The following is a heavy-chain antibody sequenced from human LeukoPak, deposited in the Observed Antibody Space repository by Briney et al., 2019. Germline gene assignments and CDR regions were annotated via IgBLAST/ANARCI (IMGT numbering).Heavy chain of an antibody. CDR3: ASFSDYVWGSYSDY. V-gene: IGHV4-30-2*01. D-gene: IGHD3-16*01. Sequence: SQTLSLTCTVSSGSISSGGYYWSWIRQPPGKGLEWIGYIYHSGSTYYNPSLKSRVTISVDRSKNQFSLKLSSVTAADTAVYYCASFSDYVWGSYSDYWGQGTLVTVSS. CDR2: IYHSGST. J-gene: IGHJ4*02. CDR1: SGSISSGGYY.